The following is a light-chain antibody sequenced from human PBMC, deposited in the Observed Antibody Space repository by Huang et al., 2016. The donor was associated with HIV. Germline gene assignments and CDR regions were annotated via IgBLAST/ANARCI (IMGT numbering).Light chain of an antibody. V-gene: IGKV2-28*01. J-gene: IGKJ1*01. CDR2: LGS. CDR3: MQALQTPWT. Sequence: IVMTQSPVSLPVTPGAPASVSCRSSQSLLHSNGYTYLDWYRQKPGQSPQRLIDLGSNRASGVPDRFSGSGSGTDFTLKISRVQAEDVGVYYCMQALQTPWTFGQGTKVEIK. CDR1: QSLLHSNGYTY.